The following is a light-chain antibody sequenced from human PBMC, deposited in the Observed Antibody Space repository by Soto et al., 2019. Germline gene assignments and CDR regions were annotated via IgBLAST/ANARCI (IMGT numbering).Light chain of an antibody. J-gene: IGLJ1*01. CDR1: SSDVGSYNL. Sequence: QSVLTQPASVSGSPGQSITISCTGTSSDVGSYNLVSWYQQHPGKAPQLMIYEGSKRPSGVSNRFSGSKSGNTASLTISGLQAEDEADYYCCSYAGSSTDVFGTGTKLTVL. CDR2: EGS. V-gene: IGLV2-23*01. CDR3: CSYAGSSTDV.